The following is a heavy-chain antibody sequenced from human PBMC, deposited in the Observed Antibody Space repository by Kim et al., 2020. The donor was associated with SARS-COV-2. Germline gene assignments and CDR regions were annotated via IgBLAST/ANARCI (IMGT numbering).Heavy chain of an antibody. D-gene: IGHD3-3*01. CDR2: ISSSSSYM. CDR3: ARSLDDFWSGNYGMDV. J-gene: IGHJ6*02. V-gene: IGHV3-21*01. Sequence: GGSLRLSCAASGFTFSSSAMNWVRQAPGKGLEWVSSISSSSSYMYYADSVKGRFTISRDNAKNSLYLQMNSLRAEDTAVFYCARSLDDFWSGNYGMDVWGQGTTVTVSS. CDR1: GFTFSSSA.